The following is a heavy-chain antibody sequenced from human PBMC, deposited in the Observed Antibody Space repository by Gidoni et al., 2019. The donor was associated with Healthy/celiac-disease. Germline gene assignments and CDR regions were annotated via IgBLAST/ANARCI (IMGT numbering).Heavy chain of an antibody. CDR1: GGSFSGYY. Sequence: QVQLQQWGAGLLKPSETLSLTCAVSGGSFSGYYWSWFRPPPGKGLEWIGEINHSGSTNYNPSLKSRVTISVDTSKNQFSLKLSSVTAADTAVYYCAREALSNDYGNWFDPWGQGTLVTVSS. CDR2: INHSGST. V-gene: IGHV4-34*01. J-gene: IGHJ5*02. CDR3: AREALSNDYGNWFDP. D-gene: IGHD4-17*01.